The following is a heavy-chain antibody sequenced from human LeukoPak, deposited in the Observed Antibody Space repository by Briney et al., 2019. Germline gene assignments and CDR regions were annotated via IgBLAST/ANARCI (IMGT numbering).Heavy chain of an antibody. CDR1: GFTFKNYA. CDR2: ISWNSGSI. V-gene: IGHV3-9*01. J-gene: IGHJ4*02. Sequence: GGSLRLSCAASGFTFKNYAMHWVRQAPGKGLEWVSGISWNSGSIGYADSVKGRFTISRDNAKNSLYLQMNSLRAEDTALYYCAKWAHYGSGSYLGPFDYWGQGTLVTVSS. CDR3: AKWAHYGSGSYLGPFDY. D-gene: IGHD3-10*01.